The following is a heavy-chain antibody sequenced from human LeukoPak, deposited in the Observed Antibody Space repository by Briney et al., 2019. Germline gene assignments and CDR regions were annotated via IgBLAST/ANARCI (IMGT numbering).Heavy chain of an antibody. CDR2: IIPIFGTA. Sequence: SVKVSCKASGGTFSSYAISWVRQAPGQGLEWMGGIIPIFGTANYAQKFQGRVTITADESTSTAYMGLSSLRSEDTAVYYCARVKESGYCSGGSCYGRRVSFDYWGQGTLVTVSS. CDR1: GGTFSSYA. CDR3: ARVKESGYCSGGSCYGRRVSFDY. V-gene: IGHV1-69*13. J-gene: IGHJ4*02. D-gene: IGHD2-15*01.